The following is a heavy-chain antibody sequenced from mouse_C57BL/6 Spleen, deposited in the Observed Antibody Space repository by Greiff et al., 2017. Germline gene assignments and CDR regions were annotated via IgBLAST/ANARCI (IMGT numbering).Heavy chain of an antibody. D-gene: IGHD1-1*01. V-gene: IGHV5-9-1*02. CDR2: ISSGGDHI. Sequence: EVKLMESGVGLVKPGGSLKLSCAASGFTFSSYAMSWVRQTPEKRLEWVAYISSGGDHIYYGDSVKGRFTISRDNARNTLYLQKSSLKTEDTAMYYCTRDRDYYGSTWFAYWGQGTLVTVSA. CDR1: GFTFSSYA. J-gene: IGHJ3*01. CDR3: TRDRDYYGSTWFAY.